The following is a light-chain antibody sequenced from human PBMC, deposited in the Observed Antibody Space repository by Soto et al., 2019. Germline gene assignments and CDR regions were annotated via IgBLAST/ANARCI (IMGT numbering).Light chain of an antibody. V-gene: IGKV3-15*01. CDR3: QQYNNRPLT. CDR1: QSVSSN. J-gene: IGKJ5*01. CDR2: GAS. Sequence: EIVMTQSPATLSVSPGERATLSCRASQSVSSNLAWYQQKPGQAPRLLIYGASSRATGIPVRFSGSGSGTEFTLTISSLQSEDFAVYYCQQYNNRPLTFGQGTRLEIK.